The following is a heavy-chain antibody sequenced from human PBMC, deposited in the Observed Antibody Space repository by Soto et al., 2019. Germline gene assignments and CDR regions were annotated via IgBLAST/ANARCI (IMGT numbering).Heavy chain of an antibody. D-gene: IGHD3-16*01. CDR3: KGALDLSPYYFYYGLDL. CDR2: ISSGGVYM. V-gene: IGHV3-23*01. J-gene: IGHJ6*02. Sequence: ELRLLESGGGLVQSGGSLRLSCAGSGFTFSTYAMSWVRRAPGKGLEWVSSISSGGVYMYYVDSVRGRFTISRDNFQSTLYLQMNSLRAEDTAVYYCKGALDLSPYYFYYGLDLCGQGTTVTVSS. CDR1: GFTFSTYA.